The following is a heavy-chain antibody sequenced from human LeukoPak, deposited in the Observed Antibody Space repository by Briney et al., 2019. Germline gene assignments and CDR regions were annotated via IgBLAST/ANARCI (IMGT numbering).Heavy chain of an antibody. CDR1: GGSFRGYY. D-gene: IGHD3-22*01. J-gene: IGHJ3*02. CDR3: ARWGRSYYCDSSGFDI. CDR2: TNHSGST. V-gene: IGHV4-34*01. Sequence: PSETLSLTCAVYGGSFRGYYWSWIRQPPGKGLEWIGETNHSGSTNYNPSLKSRVTISVDTSKNQFSLKLSSVTAADTAVYYCARWGRSYYCDSSGFDIWGQGTMVTVSS.